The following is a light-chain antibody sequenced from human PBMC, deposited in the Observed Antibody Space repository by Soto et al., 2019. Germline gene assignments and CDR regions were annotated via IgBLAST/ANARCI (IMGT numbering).Light chain of an antibody. Sequence: QSVLSQPPSASGAPGPRVTISCSGSSSNIGSNFVYWYQQLPGTAPKLLIYRTDQRPSGVPDRFSGSKPGASASLVISGLRSEDEADYYCAAWDNSLRWVFGGGTKLTVL. CDR3: AAWDNSLRWV. CDR1: SSNIGSNF. V-gene: IGLV1-47*01. CDR2: RTD. J-gene: IGLJ3*02.